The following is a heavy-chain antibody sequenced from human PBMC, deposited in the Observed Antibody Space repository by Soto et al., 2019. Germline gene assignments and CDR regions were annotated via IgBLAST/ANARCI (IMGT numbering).Heavy chain of an antibody. CDR2: IKSKTDGGTT. D-gene: IGHD5-12*01. CDR1: GFTFSNAW. Sequence: EVQLVESGGGLVKPGGSLRLSCAASGFTFSNAWMSWVRQARGKGLEWVGRIKSKTDGGTTDYAAPVKGRFTISRDDSKNTLYLQMNSLKTEDTAVYYCTTDERHEWLLWIHKYYYYYMDVWGKGTTVTVSS. V-gene: IGHV3-15*01. J-gene: IGHJ6*03. CDR3: TTDERHEWLLWIHKYYYYYMDV.